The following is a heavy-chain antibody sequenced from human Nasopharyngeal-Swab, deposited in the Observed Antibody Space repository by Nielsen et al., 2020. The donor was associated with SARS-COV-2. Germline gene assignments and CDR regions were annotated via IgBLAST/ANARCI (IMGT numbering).Heavy chain of an antibody. CDR3: AKSSGGSPRRAFDI. J-gene: IGHJ3*02. Sequence: SLKISCAASGFTFSSYGMHWVRQAPGKGLEWVAVISYDGSNKYYADSVKGRFTISRDNSKNTLYLQMNSLRAEDTAVYYCAKSSGGSPRRAFDIWGQGTMVTVSS. CDR1: GFTFSSYG. V-gene: IGHV3-30*18. D-gene: IGHD2-15*01. CDR2: ISYDGSNK.